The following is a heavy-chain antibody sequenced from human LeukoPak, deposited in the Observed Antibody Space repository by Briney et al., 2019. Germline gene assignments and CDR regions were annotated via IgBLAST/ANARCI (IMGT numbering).Heavy chain of an antibody. Sequence: PSETLSLTCTVSGGSISSSSYYWGWIRQPPGKGLEWFGSIYYSGSTYYNPSLKSRVTISVDTSKNQFSLKLSSVTAADTAVYYCARLGAAAGPPGAFDIWGQGTMVTVSS. J-gene: IGHJ3*02. CDR3: ARLGAAAGPPGAFDI. D-gene: IGHD6-13*01. CDR1: GGSISSSSYY. V-gene: IGHV4-39*01. CDR2: IYYSGST.